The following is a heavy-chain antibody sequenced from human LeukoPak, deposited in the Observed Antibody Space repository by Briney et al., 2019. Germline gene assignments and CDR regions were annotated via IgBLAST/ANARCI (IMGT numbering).Heavy chain of an antibody. D-gene: IGHD2-15*01. CDR3: ARPYCSGGSCSRGLEY. J-gene: IGHJ4*02. CDR1: GFTFSSYA. V-gene: IGHV3-23*01. Sequence: GGSLRLSCAASGFTFSSYAMSWVRQAPGKGLEWVSAISGSGGSTYYADSMKGRFTISRDNSKNTLYLQMNSLRAEDTAVYYCARPYCSGGSCSRGLEYWGQGTLVTVSS. CDR2: ISGSGGST.